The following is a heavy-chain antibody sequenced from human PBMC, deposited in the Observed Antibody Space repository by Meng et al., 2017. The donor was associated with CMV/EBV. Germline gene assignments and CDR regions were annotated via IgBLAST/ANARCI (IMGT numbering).Heavy chain of an antibody. Sequence: GGSLRLSCAASGFTFSDYYMSWIRQAPGKGLEWVSYISSSGSTIYYADSVKGRFTISRDNAKNSLCLQMNSLRAEDTAVYYCARVLAAAGVYYYGMDVWGQGTTVTVSS. D-gene: IGHD6-13*01. V-gene: IGHV3-11*01. CDR3: ARVLAAAGVYYYGMDV. CDR2: ISSSGSTI. CDR1: GFTFSDYY. J-gene: IGHJ6*02.